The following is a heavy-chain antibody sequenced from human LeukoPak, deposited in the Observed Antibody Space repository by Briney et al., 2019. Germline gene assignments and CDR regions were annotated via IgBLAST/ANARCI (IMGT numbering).Heavy chain of an antibody. V-gene: IGHV3-23*01. Sequence: GGSLRLSCAASGFTFSSYAMSWVCQAPGKGLEWVSAISGSGGSTYYADSVKGRFTISRDNSKNTLYLQMNSLRAEDTAVYYCAIKLAHLFDYWGQGTLVTVSS. CDR3: AIKLAHLFDY. CDR1: GFTFSSYA. CDR2: ISGSGGST. J-gene: IGHJ4*02.